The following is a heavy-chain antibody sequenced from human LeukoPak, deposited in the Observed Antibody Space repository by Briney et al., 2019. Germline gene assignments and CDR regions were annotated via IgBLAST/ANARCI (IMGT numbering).Heavy chain of an antibody. CDR2: MNPNSGNT. Sequence: ASVKVSCKASGYTFTSYDINLVRQATGQGLEWMGWMNPNSGNTGYAQKFQGRVTITRNTSISTAYMELSSLRSEDTAVYYCARGSAGTFWDFDYWGQGTLVTVSS. J-gene: IGHJ4*02. V-gene: IGHV1-8*03. CDR1: GYTFTSYD. D-gene: IGHD1-1*01. CDR3: ARGSAGTFWDFDY.